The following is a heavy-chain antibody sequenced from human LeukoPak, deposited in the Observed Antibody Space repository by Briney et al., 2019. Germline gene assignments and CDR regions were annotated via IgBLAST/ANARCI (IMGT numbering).Heavy chain of an antibody. J-gene: IGHJ4*02. CDR1: GFTLSSYE. D-gene: IGHD4-17*01. V-gene: IGHV3-48*03. Sequence: PGGSLRLSCAASGFTLSSYEINWVRQAPGKGLEWLSYISSGGTIIYYADSVRGRLTISRDNAKNSLFLQMNSLTADDTAVYYCASRCDNGDSGRGLIDYWGQGTLVTVSS. CDR3: ASRCDNGDSGRGLIDY. CDR2: ISSGGTII.